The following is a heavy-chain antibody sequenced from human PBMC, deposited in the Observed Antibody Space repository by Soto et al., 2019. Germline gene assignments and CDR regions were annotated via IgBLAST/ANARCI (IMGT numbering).Heavy chain of an antibody. Sequence: PGGSLRLSCAASGFTFSTYSMNWVRQAPGKGLEWVSYIRYSGTTIYYADSVKGRFTISRDDAKNSLYLQMDSLRPEDTAVYYCASAVYCSGGSCSFAPWGQGTLVTVSS. D-gene: IGHD2-15*01. V-gene: IGHV3-48*01. CDR2: IRYSGTTI. CDR3: ASAVYCSGGSCSFAP. CDR1: GFTFSTYS. J-gene: IGHJ5*02.